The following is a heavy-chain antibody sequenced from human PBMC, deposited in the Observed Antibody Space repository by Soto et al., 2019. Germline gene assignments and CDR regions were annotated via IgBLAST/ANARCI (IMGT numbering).Heavy chain of an antibody. J-gene: IGHJ6*02. Sequence: EASVKVSCKASGGTFSSYAISWVRQAPGQGLEWMGGIIPIFGTANYAQKFQGRVTITADESTSTAYMELSSLRSEDTAVYYCARGDGYDNQDYYYYGMDVWGQGTTVTVSS. V-gene: IGHV1-69*13. CDR1: GGTFSSYA. CDR3: ARGDGYDNQDYYYYGMDV. CDR2: IIPIFGTA. D-gene: IGHD5-12*01.